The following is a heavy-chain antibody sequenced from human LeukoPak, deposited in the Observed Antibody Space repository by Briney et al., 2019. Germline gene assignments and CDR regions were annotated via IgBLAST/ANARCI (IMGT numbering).Heavy chain of an antibody. J-gene: IGHJ4*02. Sequence: GGSLRLSCAASGFTFSSYSMHWVRQAPVKGLEWVSSISASGSYIYYADSVKGRFTISRDNAKNSLYLQMNSLRAEDTAVYYCASTLGYSKNYFDYWGQGTLVTVSS. CDR1: GFTFSSYS. V-gene: IGHV3-21*01. CDR2: ISASGSYI. CDR3: ASTLGYSKNYFDY. D-gene: IGHD6-13*01.